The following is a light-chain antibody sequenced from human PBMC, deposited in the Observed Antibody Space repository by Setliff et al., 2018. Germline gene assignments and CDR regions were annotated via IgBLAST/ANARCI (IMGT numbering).Light chain of an antibody. V-gene: IGLV1-40*01. CDR1: SSNIGAGYD. J-gene: IGLJ1*01. CDR3: QSYDSSLSGRV. Sequence: QSALTQPPSVSGAPGQRVTISCTGSSSNIGAGYDVHWYQQLPRTAPKLLIYGNSNRPSGVPDRFSGSKSGTSASLAITGLQAEDEADYYCQSYDSSLSGRVFGTGTKVTVL. CDR2: GNS.